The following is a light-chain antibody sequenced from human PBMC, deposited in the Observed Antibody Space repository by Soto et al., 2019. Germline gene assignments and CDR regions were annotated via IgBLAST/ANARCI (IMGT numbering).Light chain of an antibody. CDR3: MQGTHFPPWT. CDR1: QSLVYSDGNTY. Sequence: DVVMTQSPLSLSVTLGQPASISCRSSQSLVYSDGNTYLHWFRQRPGQPPRRLIHRVSNRDSGVPDRFSGSWSGTDFTLKISRVEAEDVGVYYCMQGTHFPPWTFGQGTKVEI. V-gene: IGKV2-30*01. CDR2: RVS. J-gene: IGKJ1*01.